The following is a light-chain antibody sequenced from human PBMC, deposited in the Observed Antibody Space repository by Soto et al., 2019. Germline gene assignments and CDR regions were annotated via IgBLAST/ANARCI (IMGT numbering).Light chain of an antibody. J-gene: IGLJ2*01. CDR1: SSNIGSNY. V-gene: IGLV1-51*01. CDR3: GTWDTSLTAGV. Sequence: QAVVTQPPSVSAAPGQKVTISCSGSSSNIGSNYVSWYQQLPGTPPKLLISDNDKRPSGIPDRFSGSKSGTSATLGITGLQTGDEADYYCGTWDTSLTAGVFGGGTKVTVL. CDR2: DND.